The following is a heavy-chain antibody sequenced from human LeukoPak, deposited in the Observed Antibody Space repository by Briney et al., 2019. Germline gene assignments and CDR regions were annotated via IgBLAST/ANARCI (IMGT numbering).Heavy chain of an antibody. CDR3: AKDYYDSSGTDY. CDR2: IWYDGSNK. CDR1: GFTFSSYG. J-gene: IGHJ4*02. Sequence: GGSLRLTCAASGFTFSSYGMHWVRQAPGKGLEWVAVIWYDGSNKYYADSVKGRFTISRDNSKNTLYLQMNSLRAEDTAVYYCAKDYYDSSGTDYWGQGTLVTVSS. D-gene: IGHD3-22*01. V-gene: IGHV3-33*06.